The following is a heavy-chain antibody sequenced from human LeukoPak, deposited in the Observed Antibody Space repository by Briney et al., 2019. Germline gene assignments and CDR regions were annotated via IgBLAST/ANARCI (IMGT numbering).Heavy chain of an antibody. J-gene: IGHJ4*02. D-gene: IGHD2-2*01. CDR2: INHSGST. CDR1: GGSFSGYY. V-gene: IGHV4-34*01. CDR3: ARAGNCSSTSCSLDY. Sequence: SETLSLTWAVYGGSFSGYYWSWIRQPPGKGLEWIGEINHSGSTNYNPSLKSRVTISVDTSKNQFSLKLSSVTAADTAVYYCARAGNCSSTSCSLDYWGQGTLVTVSS.